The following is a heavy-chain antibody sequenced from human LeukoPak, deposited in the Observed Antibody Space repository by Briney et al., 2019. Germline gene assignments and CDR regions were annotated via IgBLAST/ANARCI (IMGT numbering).Heavy chain of an antibody. CDR3: ARDDCSGGSCYWCLDP. CDR1: GDSVSSNSVA. V-gene: IGHV6-1*01. D-gene: IGHD2-15*01. J-gene: IGHJ5*02. Sequence: SQTLSLTCAISGDSVSSNSVAWNWIRQSPSRGLEWLGRTYYRSKWYNDYAVSVKSRITINPDTSKNQFSLQLNSVTPEDTAVYYCARDDCSGGSCYWCLDPWGQGTLVTVSS. CDR2: TYYRSKWYN.